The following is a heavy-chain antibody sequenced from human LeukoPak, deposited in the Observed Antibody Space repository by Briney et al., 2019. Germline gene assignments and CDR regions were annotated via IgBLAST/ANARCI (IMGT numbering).Heavy chain of an antibody. CDR1: GFTFSSYA. CDR3: VKDRYSYGSGSYFA. J-gene: IGHJ4*02. D-gene: IGHD3-10*01. CDR2: FSTNGVST. Sequence: GGSQRLSCSASGFTFSSYAMHWVRQAPGKGLEYVSGFSTNGVSTYYADSVKGRFAVSRDNSKNTLYLQMSSLRVEDTAVYYCVKDRYSYGSGSYFAWGQGTLVTVSS. V-gene: IGHV3-64D*06.